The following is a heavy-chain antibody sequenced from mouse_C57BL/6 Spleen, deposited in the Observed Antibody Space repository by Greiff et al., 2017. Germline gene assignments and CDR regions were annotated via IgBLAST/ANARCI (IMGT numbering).Heavy chain of an antibody. CDR3: ARTSYYGSSSFAY. D-gene: IGHD1-1*01. J-gene: IGHJ3*01. Sequence: VQLKESGPGLVQPSQSQSITCTVSGFSLTSYGVHWVRQSPGKGLEWLGVIWSGGSTDYNAAFISRLSISKDNSKSQVFFKMNSLQADDTAIYYCARTSYYGSSSFAYWGQGTLVTVSA. CDR2: IWSGGST. V-gene: IGHV2-2*01. CDR1: GFSLTSYG.